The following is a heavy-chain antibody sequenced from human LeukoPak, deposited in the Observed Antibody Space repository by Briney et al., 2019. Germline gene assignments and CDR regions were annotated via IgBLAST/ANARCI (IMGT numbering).Heavy chain of an antibody. CDR1: GGSISSGDYY. V-gene: IGHV4-30-4*02. D-gene: IGHD3-10*01. J-gene: IGHJ4*02. Sequence: PSDTVSLTCTVSGGSISSGDYYWSWIRQPPGKGLEWIGYIYYSRSTYYHPSPKSRVTISVDTSKNQFSLKLSSVTAADTAVYYCARVTMVRGVIEVDYWGQGTLVTVSS. CDR2: IYYSRST. CDR3: ARVTMVRGVIEVDY.